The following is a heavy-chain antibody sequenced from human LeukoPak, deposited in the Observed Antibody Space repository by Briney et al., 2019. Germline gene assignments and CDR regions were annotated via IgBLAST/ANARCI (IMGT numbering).Heavy chain of an antibody. J-gene: IGHJ4*02. CDR2: IFDSGTTNYNPST. CDR1: GGSIISYF. CDR3: ARGGVTTIAQYDY. Sequence: SETLSLTCTVSGGSIISYFWSWIRQPPGKGPEWIGYIFDSGTTNYNPSTNYNRSLKSRVTVSLDTSKNHFSLKLSSVTAADTAVYFCARGGVTTIAQYDYWGQGILVTVSS. V-gene: IGHV4-59*01. D-gene: IGHD5-12*01.